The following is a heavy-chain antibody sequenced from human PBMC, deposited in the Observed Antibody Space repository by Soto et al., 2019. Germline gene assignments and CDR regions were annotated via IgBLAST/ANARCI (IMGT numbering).Heavy chain of an antibody. CDR1: GFTFDDYA. CDR2: ISWNSGSI. Sequence: GGSLRLSCAASGFTFDDYAMHWVRQAPGKGLEWVSGISWNSGSIGYADSVKGRFTISRDNAKNSLYLQMNSLRAEDTALYYCAKDAPHDYGDYFVGGYYMDVWGKGTTVTVSS. V-gene: IGHV3-9*01. J-gene: IGHJ6*03. D-gene: IGHD4-17*01. CDR3: AKDAPHDYGDYFVGGYYMDV.